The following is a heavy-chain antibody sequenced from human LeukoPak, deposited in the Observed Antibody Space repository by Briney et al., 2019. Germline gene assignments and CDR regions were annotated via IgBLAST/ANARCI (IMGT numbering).Heavy chain of an antibody. D-gene: IGHD4-11*01. Sequence: GGSLRLSCAASGFTFSSYWMHWVRQAPGKGLVWVSRINSDGSSTTYVDSVKGRFTISRDNAKNTLYLQMNSLRAEDTAVYFCARVDYSNDFDIWGQGTMVTVSS. V-gene: IGHV3-74*03. CDR3: ARVDYSNDFDI. CDR1: GFTFSSYW. CDR2: INSDGSST. J-gene: IGHJ3*02.